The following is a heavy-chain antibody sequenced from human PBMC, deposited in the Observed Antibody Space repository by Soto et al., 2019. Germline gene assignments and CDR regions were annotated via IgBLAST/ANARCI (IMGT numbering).Heavy chain of an antibody. CDR1: GYTFTSYA. D-gene: IGHD1-26*01. Sequence: GASVKVSCKASGYTFTSYAMHWVRQAPGQRLEWMGWINAGNGNTKYSQKFQGRVTITRDTSASTAYMELSSLRSEDTAVYYCARRGQYSLGEWDYWGQGTPVTVSS. V-gene: IGHV1-3*01. J-gene: IGHJ4*02. CDR3: ARRGQYSLGEWDY. CDR2: INAGNGNT.